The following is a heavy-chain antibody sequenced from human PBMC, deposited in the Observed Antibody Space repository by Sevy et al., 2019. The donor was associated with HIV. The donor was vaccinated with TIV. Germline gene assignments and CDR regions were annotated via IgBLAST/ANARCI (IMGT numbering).Heavy chain of an antibody. CDR3: ARTPLTMIVVVPLDY. CDR1: GFTFSSYS. Sequence: GGSLRLSCAASGFTFSSYSMNWVRQAPGKGLEWGSSISSSSSYIYYADSVKGRFTISRDNAKNSLYLQMNSLRAEDTAVYYRARTPLTMIVVVPLDYWGQGTLVTVSS. J-gene: IGHJ4*02. V-gene: IGHV3-21*01. D-gene: IGHD3-22*01. CDR2: ISSSSSYI.